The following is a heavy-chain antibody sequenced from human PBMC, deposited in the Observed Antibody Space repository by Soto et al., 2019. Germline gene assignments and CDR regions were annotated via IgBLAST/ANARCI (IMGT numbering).Heavy chain of an antibody. Sequence: ASPKLSCQASGYTFISYVISWVRQSPGQGREGMGWIRAYNGDTNYAQKLQGRVIMTTDTSTTKDYKELRSQRGGDTTVHYCANDLTSIVRETPTDFWGQGTLVTVS. CDR2: IRAYNGDT. D-gene: IGHD3-10*01. V-gene: IGHV1-18*01. CDR1: GYTFISYV. J-gene: IGHJ4*02. CDR3: ANDLTSIVRETPTDF.